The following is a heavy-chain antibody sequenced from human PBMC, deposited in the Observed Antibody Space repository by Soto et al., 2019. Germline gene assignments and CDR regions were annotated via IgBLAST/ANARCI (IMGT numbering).Heavy chain of an antibody. Sequence: LETLSLTCTVSGGSISSSSYYWGWIRQPPGKGLEWIGSIYYSGSTYYNPSLKSRVTISVDTSKNQFSLKLSSVTAADTAVYYCARLDNGGYGSGSYNYYYYGMDVWGQGTTVTVSS. CDR3: ARLDNGGYGSGSYNYYYYGMDV. CDR2: IYYSGST. CDR1: GGSISSSSYY. J-gene: IGHJ6*02. V-gene: IGHV4-39*01. D-gene: IGHD3-10*01.